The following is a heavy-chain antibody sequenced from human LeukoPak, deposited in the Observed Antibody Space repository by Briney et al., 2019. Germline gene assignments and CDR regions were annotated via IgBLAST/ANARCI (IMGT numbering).Heavy chain of an antibody. V-gene: IGHV3-48*01. D-gene: IGHD3-3*01. J-gene: IGHJ4*02. CDR3: ARDDYDFWSGFPPFDY. Sequence: GGSLRPSCAASGFTFSSYSMNWVRQAPGKGLEWVSYISSSSSTIYYADSVKGRFTISRGNAKNSLYLQMNSLRAEDTAVYYCARDDYDFWSGFPPFDYWGQGTLVTVSS. CDR1: GFTFSSYS. CDR2: ISSSSSTI.